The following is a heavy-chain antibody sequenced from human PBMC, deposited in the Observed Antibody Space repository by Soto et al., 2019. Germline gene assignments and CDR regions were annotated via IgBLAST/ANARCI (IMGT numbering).Heavy chain of an antibody. J-gene: IGHJ4*02. V-gene: IGHV3-30-3*01. CDR2: ISYDGSNK. CDR1: GFTFSSYA. D-gene: IGHD6-19*01. Sequence: PGGSLRLSCAASGFTFSSYAMHWVRQAPGKGLEWVADISYDGSNKYYADSVKGRFTISRDNSKNTLYLQMNSLRAEDTAVYYCAKDPNIAVAGPEDYWGQGTLVTVSS. CDR3: AKDPNIAVAGPEDY.